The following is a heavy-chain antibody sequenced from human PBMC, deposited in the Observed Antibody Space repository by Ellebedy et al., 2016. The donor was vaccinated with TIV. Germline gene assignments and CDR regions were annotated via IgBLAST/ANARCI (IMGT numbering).Heavy chain of an antibody. D-gene: IGHD6-19*01. CDR3: SSSGRRAFDI. Sequence: GGSLRLSCAASGFTFSDYYMSWIRQAPGKGLEWFSYISTSGSTMYYADSVKGRFTISRDNAKNSLYLQMNSLRAEDTAVYYCSSSGRRAFDIWGQGTMVTVSS. CDR2: ISTSGSTM. J-gene: IGHJ3*02. CDR1: GFTFSDYY. V-gene: IGHV3-11*04.